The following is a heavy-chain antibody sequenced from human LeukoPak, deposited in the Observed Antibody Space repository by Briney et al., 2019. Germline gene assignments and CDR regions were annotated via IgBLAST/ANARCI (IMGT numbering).Heavy chain of an antibody. CDR3: ARGVGARMGLAPRSTWFDP. J-gene: IGHJ5*02. Sequence: GGSLRLSCAASGFTFSSYGMHWVRQAPGKGLEWVAVISYDGSNKYYADSVKGRFTISRDNSKNTLYLQMNSLRAEDTAVYYCARGVGARMGLAPRSTWFDPWGQGTLVTVSS. CDR2: ISYDGSNK. D-gene: IGHD6-13*01. V-gene: IGHV3-30*03. CDR1: GFTFSSYG.